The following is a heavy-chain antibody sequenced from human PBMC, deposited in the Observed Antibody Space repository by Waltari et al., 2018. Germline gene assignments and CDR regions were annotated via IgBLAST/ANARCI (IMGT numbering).Heavy chain of an antibody. D-gene: IGHD3-10*01. CDR3: ARQRGFN. CDR1: GGTFSSYA. Sequence: QVQLVQSGAEVKKPGTSVKVSCKASGGTFSSYAISWVRQAPGQGLEWMGWMNPNSGNTGYAQKFQGRVTMTRNTSISTAYMELSSLRSEDTAVYYCARQRGFNWGQGTLVTVSS. CDR2: MNPNSGNT. V-gene: IGHV1-8*02. J-gene: IGHJ4*02.